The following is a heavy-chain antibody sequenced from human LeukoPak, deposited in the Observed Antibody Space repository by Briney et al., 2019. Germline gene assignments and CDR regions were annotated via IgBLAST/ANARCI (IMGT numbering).Heavy chain of an antibody. CDR2: IRSKIYGGTP. Sequence: GGSPRLSCTASGFTFGDYAMTWVRQAPGKGLEWVGFIRSKIYGGTPEYAASVKGRFTISRDSSKNTLYLQMNSLRAEDTAVYYCARANPVLMVSKYFQHWGQGTLVTVSS. J-gene: IGHJ1*01. V-gene: IGHV3-49*04. D-gene: IGHD2-8*01. CDR3: ARANPVLMVSKYFQH. CDR1: GFTFGDYA.